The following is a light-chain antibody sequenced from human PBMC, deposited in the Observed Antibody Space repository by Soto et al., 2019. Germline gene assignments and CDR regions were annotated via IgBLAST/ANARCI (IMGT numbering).Light chain of an antibody. Sequence: QSVLTQPPSVSGVRGLRVTISCTGSSSNIGAGYDVHWYQQLPGIAPKLLIHGNSNRPSGVPDRFSGSKSGTSASLAITRLQADDEADYYCQSYDSRLSGYVFGTGTKFTVL. V-gene: IGLV1-40*01. CDR1: SSNIGAGYD. CDR3: QSYDSRLSGYV. CDR2: GNS. J-gene: IGLJ1*01.